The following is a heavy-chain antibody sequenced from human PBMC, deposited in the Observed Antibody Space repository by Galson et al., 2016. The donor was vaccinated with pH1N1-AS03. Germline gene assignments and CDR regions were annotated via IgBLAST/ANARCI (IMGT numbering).Heavy chain of an antibody. CDR2: ISSDDSGT. J-gene: IGHJ4*02. CDR1: GFNLSTYW. CDR3: ATFGGDPDY. D-gene: IGHD4-17*01. Sequence: SLRLSCAASGFNLSTYWIHWVRHGPGKGLVWVSRISSDDSGTSYADSVRGRFTISRDDAKNTVFMQLNSLRPEDTAVYYCATFGGDPDYWGQGTLVTVSS. V-gene: IGHV3-74*01.